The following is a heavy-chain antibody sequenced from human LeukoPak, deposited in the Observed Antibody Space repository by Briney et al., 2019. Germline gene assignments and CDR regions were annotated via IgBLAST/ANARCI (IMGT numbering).Heavy chain of an antibody. CDR3: ARDPPRYYGMDV. V-gene: IGHV4-59*01. J-gene: IGHJ6*02. CDR2: IYYSGST. Sequence: SETLSRTCTVSGGSISSYYWSWIRQPPGKGLEWIGYIYYSGSTNYNPSLKSRVTISVDTSKNQFSLKLSSVTAVDTAVYYCARDPPRYYGMDVWGQGTTVTVSS. CDR1: GGSISSYY.